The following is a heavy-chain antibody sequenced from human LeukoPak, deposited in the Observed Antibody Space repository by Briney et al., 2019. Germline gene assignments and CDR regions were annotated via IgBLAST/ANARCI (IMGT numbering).Heavy chain of an antibody. D-gene: IGHD3-22*01. J-gene: IGHJ6*03. CDR1: GGSLSSYY. V-gene: IGHV4-59*01. Sequence: PSETLSLTCTVSGGSLSSYYWSWIRQPPGKGPEWIGNIYYSGSTNYNPSLKSRVTISVDTSKNQFSLKLSSVTAADTAVYYCTRGSIAYYYMDVWGKGTTVTISS. CDR3: TRGSIAYYYMDV. CDR2: IYYSGST.